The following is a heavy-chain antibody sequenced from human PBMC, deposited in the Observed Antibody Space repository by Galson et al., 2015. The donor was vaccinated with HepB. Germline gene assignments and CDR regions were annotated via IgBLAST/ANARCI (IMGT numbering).Heavy chain of an antibody. J-gene: IGHJ6*02. V-gene: IGHV3-23*01. CDR2: ISGTAGST. Sequence: SLRLSCAASGFTSSNYAMNWVRQAPGKGLEWVSGISGTAGSTYYADSVKGRFTISRDNSKNTLSLQMNSLRVEDTAVYYCAKVVEYYYGMDVWGQGTTVTVSS. CDR3: AKVVEYYYGMDV. CDR1: GFTSSNYA.